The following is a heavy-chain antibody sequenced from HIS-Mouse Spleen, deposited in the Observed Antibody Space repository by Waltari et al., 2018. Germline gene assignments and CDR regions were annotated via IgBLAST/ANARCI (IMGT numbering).Heavy chain of an antibody. V-gene: IGHV2-70*15. D-gene: IGHD6-19*01. Sequence: QVTLRESGPALVKPTQTLTLTCTFSGFSPSTSGMCVSWIRQPPGKALEWLARIDWDDDKYYSTSLKTRLTISKDTSKNQVVLTMTNMDPVDTATYYCARIAEGYSSGWYAIDYWGQGTLVTVSS. CDR3: ARIAEGYSSGWYAIDY. CDR1: GFSPSTSGMC. CDR2: IDWDDDK. J-gene: IGHJ4*02.